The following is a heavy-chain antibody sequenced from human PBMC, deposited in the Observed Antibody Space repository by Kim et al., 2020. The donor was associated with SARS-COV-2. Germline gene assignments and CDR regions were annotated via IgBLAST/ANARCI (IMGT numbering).Heavy chain of an antibody. CDR1: GFTFDDYA. J-gene: IGHJ4*02. CDR2: ISWNSGSI. D-gene: IGHD3-22*01. CDR3: AKEKRYYYDSSGYYGGFDY. Sequence: GGSLRLSCAASGFTFDDYAMHWVRQAPGEGLEWVSGISWNSGSIGYADSVKGRFTISRDNAKNSLYLQMNSLRAEDTALYYCAKEKRYYYDSSGYYGGFDYWGQGTLVTVSS. V-gene: IGHV3-9*01.